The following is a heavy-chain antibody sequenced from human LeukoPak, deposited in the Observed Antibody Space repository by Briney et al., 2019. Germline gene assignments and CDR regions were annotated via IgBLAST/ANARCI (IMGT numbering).Heavy chain of an antibody. J-gene: IGHJ2*01. CDR2: IGTSGST. V-gene: IGHV3-69-1*01. Sequence: GGSLRLSCIASGFTFSAYAITWVRQAPGKGLEWVSSIGTSGSTFYADSVKGRFTISRDNAESALYLQMNSLRAEDTAAYFCARAAVTTPPLYWYFDLWGRGTLVTVSS. CDR1: GFTFSAYA. D-gene: IGHD4-17*01. CDR3: ARAAVTTPPLYWYFDL.